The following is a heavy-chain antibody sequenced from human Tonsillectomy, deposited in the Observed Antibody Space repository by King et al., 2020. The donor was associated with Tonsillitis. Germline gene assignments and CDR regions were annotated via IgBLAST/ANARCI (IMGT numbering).Heavy chain of an antibody. V-gene: IGHV1-18*01. CDR1: GYIFTSYA. CDR2: INPYNGNT. CDR3: ASDLYCSGGSCSAFDY. Sequence: QLVQSGAEVTKPGASVKVSCKASGYIFTSYAISWVRQAPGQGLEWMGWINPYNGNTNYVQKVQGRVTMTTDTSTSTAYMELRSLRSDDTAVYYCASDLYCSGGSCSAFDYWGQGALVTVSS. D-gene: IGHD2-15*01. J-gene: IGHJ4*02.